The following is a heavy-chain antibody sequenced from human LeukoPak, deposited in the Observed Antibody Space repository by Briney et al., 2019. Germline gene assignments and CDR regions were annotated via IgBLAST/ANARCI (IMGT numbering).Heavy chain of an antibody. CDR2: IIPIFGTA. J-gene: IGHJ4*02. V-gene: IGHV1-69*05. CDR1: GGTFSNYA. CDR3: ARDPDPSYYDFWSGYFF. Sequence: GSSVKVSCKASGGTFSNYAISWVRQAPGQGLEWMGGIIPIFGTANYAQKFQGRVTITTDESTSTAYMELSSLRSEDTAVYYCARDPDPSYYDFWSGYFFWGQGTLVTVSS. D-gene: IGHD3-3*01.